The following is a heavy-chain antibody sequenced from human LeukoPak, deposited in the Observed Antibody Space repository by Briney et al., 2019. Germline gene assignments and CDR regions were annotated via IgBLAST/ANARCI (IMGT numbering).Heavy chain of an antibody. CDR3: ATLRPSISAAVTGLTG. J-gene: IGHJ4*02. D-gene: IGHD6-13*01. CDR1: GYTLTELS. CDR2: FDPEDGET. Sequence: DSVKVSCKVSGYTLTELSMHWVRQAPGKGLELMGGFDPEDGETIYAQKFQGRVTMTEDTSTDTAYMELSSLRSEDTAVYYCATLRPSISAAVTGLTGWGQGTLVTVSS. V-gene: IGHV1-24*01.